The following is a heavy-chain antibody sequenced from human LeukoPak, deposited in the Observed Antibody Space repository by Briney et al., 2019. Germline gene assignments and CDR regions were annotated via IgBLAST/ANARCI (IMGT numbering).Heavy chain of an antibody. Sequence: GESLKISCKGSGYSFTSYWIGWVRQMPGKGLEWMGIIYPGDSDTRYSPSFQGQVTISADKSISTAYLQWSSLKASDTAMYYCARPGRGSGWTDCYYGMDVWGQGTTVTVSS. V-gene: IGHV5-51*01. CDR1: GYSFTSYW. D-gene: IGHD6-19*01. CDR3: ARPGRGSGWTDCYYGMDV. J-gene: IGHJ6*02. CDR2: IYPGDSDT.